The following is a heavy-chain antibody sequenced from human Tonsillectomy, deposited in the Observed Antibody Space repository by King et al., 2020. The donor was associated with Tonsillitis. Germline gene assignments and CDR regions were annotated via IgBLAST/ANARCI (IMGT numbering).Heavy chain of an antibody. D-gene: IGHD3-3*01. Sequence: VQLVESGGGLVQPGGSLRLSCAASGFTFSSYAMSWVRQAPGKGLEWDSAISGSGGSTYCADAVKGRFTISRDNSKNTLDLQMNSLRAEDTAVYYCAKSGRRGYLESSYDYWGQGTLVTVSS. CDR1: GFTFSSYA. CDR3: AKSGRRGYLESSYDY. CDR2: ISGSGGST. V-gene: IGHV3-23*04. J-gene: IGHJ4*02.